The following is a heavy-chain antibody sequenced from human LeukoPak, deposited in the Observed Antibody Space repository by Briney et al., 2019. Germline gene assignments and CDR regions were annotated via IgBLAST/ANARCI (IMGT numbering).Heavy chain of an antibody. CDR2: IYTSGGT. Sequence: AETLSLTCTVSGGSISSYSRSWIRQPPGKGLEWIGYIYTSGGTTYNPSLKSRVTISVDTSKNQFSLKLSSVTAADTAVYCCARGSSSSAEKYFDYWGQGTLVTVSS. CDR1: GGSISSYS. V-gene: IGHV4-4*09. J-gene: IGHJ4*02. D-gene: IGHD6-6*01. CDR3: ARGSSSSAEKYFDY.